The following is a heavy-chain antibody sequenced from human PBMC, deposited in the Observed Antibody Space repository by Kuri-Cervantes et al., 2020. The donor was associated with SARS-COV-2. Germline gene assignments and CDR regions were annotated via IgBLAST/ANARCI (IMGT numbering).Heavy chain of an antibody. CDR3: ARDHRMITFGGVIDHFDY. V-gene: IGHV1-18*04. CDR2: ISGYNGNT. CDR1: GYTFTNYG. J-gene: IGHJ4*02. D-gene: IGHD3-16*02. Sequence: GESLKISCKASGYTFTNYGISWVRQAPGQGLEWMGWISGYNGNTNYAQKLQGRVTMTTDTSTSTADMELRSLRSDDTAVYYCARDHRMITFGGVIDHFDYWGQGTLVTVSS.